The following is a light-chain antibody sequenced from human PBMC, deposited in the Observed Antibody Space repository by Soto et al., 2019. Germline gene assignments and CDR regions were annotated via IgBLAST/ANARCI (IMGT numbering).Light chain of an antibody. CDR3: QQYGSSPWT. CDR1: QSVSSSF. Sequence: EIVLTQSPGTLSLSQGEGATLSCRASQSVSSSFFAWYQQKPGQAPRLLIYGASSRATGIPDRFSGSGSGPDFTLTISRLEPEDFAVYYCQQYGSSPWTFGQGTKVETK. V-gene: IGKV3-20*01. CDR2: GAS. J-gene: IGKJ1*01.